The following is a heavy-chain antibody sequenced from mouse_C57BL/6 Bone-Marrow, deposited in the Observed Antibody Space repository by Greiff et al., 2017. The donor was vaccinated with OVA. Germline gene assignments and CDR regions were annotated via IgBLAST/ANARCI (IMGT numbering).Heavy chain of an antibody. CDR3: ARQETTMVTTTFAY. J-gene: IGHJ3*01. CDR2: IDPSDSYT. CDR1: GYTFTSYW. Sequence: VQLQQPGAELVRPGTSVKLSCKASGYTFTSYWMHWVKQRPGQGLEWIGVIDPSDSYTNYNQKFKGKATLTVDTSSSTAYMQLSSLTSEDSAVYYCARQETTMVTTTFAYWGQGTLVTVSA. D-gene: IGHD2-2*01. V-gene: IGHV1-59*01.